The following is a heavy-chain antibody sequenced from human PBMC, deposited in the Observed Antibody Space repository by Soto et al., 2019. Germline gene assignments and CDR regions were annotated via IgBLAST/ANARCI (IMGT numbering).Heavy chain of an antibody. CDR1: SGSISSSNW. J-gene: IGHJ6*03. V-gene: IGHV4-4*02. D-gene: IGHD2-8*02. Sequence: QVQLQESGPGLVKPSGTLSLTCAVSSGSISSSNWWSWVRQPPGKGLEWIGEIYHSGSTNYNPSLNSRVTISVDKSKYQVSRKLSSVTAADTAVYYCAREIGGVLGYYYYMDVWGKGTTVTVSS. CDR2: IYHSGST. CDR3: AREIGGVLGYYYYMDV.